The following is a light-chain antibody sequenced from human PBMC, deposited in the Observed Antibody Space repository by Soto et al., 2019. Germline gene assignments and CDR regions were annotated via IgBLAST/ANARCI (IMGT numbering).Light chain of an antibody. Sequence: DIQMTQSPSTLSASVGDRVTSTCRASQSISSWLAWYQQKPGKAPKLLIYDASSLESGVPSRSSGSGSGTEFTLTISSLQPDDFATYYCQQSNSYWYTFGQGTKVDIK. CDR3: QQSNSYWYT. V-gene: IGKV1-5*01. J-gene: IGKJ2*01. CDR2: DAS. CDR1: QSISSW.